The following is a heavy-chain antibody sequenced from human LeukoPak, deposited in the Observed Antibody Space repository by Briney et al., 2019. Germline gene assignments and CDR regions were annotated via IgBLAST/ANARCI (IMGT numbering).Heavy chain of an antibody. CDR1: GFTFSNAW. CDR3: TTGGYYDFWSGYESSFDY. Sequence: GGSLRLSCAASGFTFSNAWMSWVRQAPGKGLEWVGRIKSKTDGGTTDYAAPVKGRFTISRDDSKNTLYLQMNSLKTEDTAVYYCTTGGYYDFWSGYESSFDYWGQGTLVTVSS. CDR2: IKSKTDGGTT. D-gene: IGHD3-3*01. J-gene: IGHJ4*02. V-gene: IGHV3-15*01.